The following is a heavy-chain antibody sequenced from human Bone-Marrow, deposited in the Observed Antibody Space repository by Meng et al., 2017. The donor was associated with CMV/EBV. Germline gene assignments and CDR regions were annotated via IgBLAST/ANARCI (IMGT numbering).Heavy chain of an antibody. Sequence: GESLKISCEASGFTFSYYAMTWVRQTPGRGLEGVSSIRGLEGVSSISDSGDRTYYIDSVRGSFTISRDNSKYTLYLQMNSQRAEDTAIYFCARSYGNLAGHNYHALVFWGQGATVTVSS. J-gene: IGHJ6*02. CDR1: GFTFSYYA. V-gene: IGHV3-23*01. CDR3: ARSYGNLAGHNYHALVF. D-gene: IGHD3-16*01. CDR2: IRGLEGVSSISDSGDRT.